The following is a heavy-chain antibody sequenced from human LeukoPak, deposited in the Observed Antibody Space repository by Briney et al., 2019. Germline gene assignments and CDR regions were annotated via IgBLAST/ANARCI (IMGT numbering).Heavy chain of an antibody. CDR3: ASLYSSGWSGYYYYMDV. Sequence: PSETLSLTCTVSGGSISSSSYYWGWLRQPPGKGLEWLGSIYYSGSTYYNPSLKSQVTISVDTSKNQFSLKLSSVTAADTAVYYCASLYSSGWSGYYYYMDVWGKGTTVTVSS. D-gene: IGHD6-19*01. CDR2: IYYSGST. J-gene: IGHJ6*03. CDR1: GGSISSSSYY. V-gene: IGHV4-39*01.